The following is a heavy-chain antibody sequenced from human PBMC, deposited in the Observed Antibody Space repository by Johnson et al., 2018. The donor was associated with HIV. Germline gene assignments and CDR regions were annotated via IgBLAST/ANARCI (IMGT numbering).Heavy chain of an antibody. J-gene: IGHJ3*01. D-gene: IGHD2-8*02. CDR1: GFTFSSYA. V-gene: IGHV3-30*04. CDR3: ARDCTGGVCLNDAFDV. CDR2: ISYDGSNK. Sequence: QVQLVESGGGVVQPGRSLRLSCAASGFTFSSYAMHWVRQAPGKGLEWVAVISYDGSNKYYADSVKGRFTISRDNSKNTLYLQMNSLRAEDTAVYYCARDCTGGVCLNDAFDVWGQGTLVIVSS.